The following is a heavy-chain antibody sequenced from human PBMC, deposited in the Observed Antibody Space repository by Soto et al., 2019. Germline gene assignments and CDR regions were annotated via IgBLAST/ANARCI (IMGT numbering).Heavy chain of an antibody. J-gene: IGHJ4*02. Sequence: QVQLVQSGAEVKKPGSSVKVSCKASGGTFSSYTISWVRQAPGQGLAWMGRIIPILGIANYAQKFQGRVTITADKSTSTAYMELSSLRSEDTAVYYCARVYCSGGSCYYFDYWGQGTLVTVSS. D-gene: IGHD2-15*01. V-gene: IGHV1-69*02. CDR1: GGTFSSYT. CDR3: ARVYCSGGSCYYFDY. CDR2: IIPILGIA.